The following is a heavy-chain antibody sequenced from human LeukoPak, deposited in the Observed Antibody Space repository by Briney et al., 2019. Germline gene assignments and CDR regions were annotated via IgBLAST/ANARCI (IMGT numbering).Heavy chain of an antibody. CDR1: GGSISSYY. D-gene: IGHD4-11*01. Sequence: SETLSLTCTVSGGSISSYYWSWIRQPAGKGLEWIGRIYTSGSTNYNPSLKSRVTISVDTSKNQFSLKLSSVTAADTAVYYCARMTTVTTGGWFDPWGQGTLVTVSS. CDR2: IYTSGST. J-gene: IGHJ5*02. V-gene: IGHV4-4*07. CDR3: ARMTTVTTGGWFDP.